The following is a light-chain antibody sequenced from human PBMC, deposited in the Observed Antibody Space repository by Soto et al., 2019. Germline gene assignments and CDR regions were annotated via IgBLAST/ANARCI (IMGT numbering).Light chain of an antibody. Sequence: DIQMTQSPSSLSASVGDRVTITCRASQGISNYLAWYQQKPGKVPTLLIYAASTLQSGVPSRFSGSGSEKEFTLTITSLQPEDVATYYCQKYDSAPWTFGQGTKVEIK. CDR2: AAS. CDR3: QKYDSAPWT. J-gene: IGKJ1*01. V-gene: IGKV1-27*01. CDR1: QGISNY.